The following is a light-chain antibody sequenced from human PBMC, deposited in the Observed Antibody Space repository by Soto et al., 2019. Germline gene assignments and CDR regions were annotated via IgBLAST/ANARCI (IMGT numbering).Light chain of an antibody. CDR2: GNS. CDR3: QSYDSSLTALYV. Sequence: QSVLTQPPSVSGAPGRRVTISCTGSSSNIGAGYDVQWYQQLPGTAPKLLMYGNSNRPSGVPDRFSGSKSGTSASLAITGLQAEDEADYYCQSYDSSLTALYVFGIGTKVTVL. J-gene: IGLJ1*01. CDR1: SSNIGAGYD. V-gene: IGLV1-40*01.